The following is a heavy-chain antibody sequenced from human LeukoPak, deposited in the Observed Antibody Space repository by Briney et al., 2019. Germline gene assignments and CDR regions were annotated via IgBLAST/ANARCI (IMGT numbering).Heavy chain of an antibody. CDR2: INTDGSTT. CDR1: GFTFNNYW. J-gene: IGHJ4*02. Sequence: GGSLRLSCAASGFTFNNYWMHWVRQPPGKGLLWVSRINTDGSTTNYADSVKGRLTISRDNAKNMVYLQMNSLRGEDTAVYYCALSGYGASDYWGQGTLVTVSS. CDR3: ALSGYGASDY. D-gene: IGHD5-12*01. V-gene: IGHV3-74*01.